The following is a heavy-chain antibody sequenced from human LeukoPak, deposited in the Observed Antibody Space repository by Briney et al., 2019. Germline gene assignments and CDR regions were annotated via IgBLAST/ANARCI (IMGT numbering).Heavy chain of an antibody. Sequence: PGGSLRLSCSPSGFPFSSYAMEWVRQAPGKGLEYVSAISDSGGSTYYADSVKGRFTISRDNSKNTLYLQMSSLRAEDTAVYVCLRGYSFSPYGMGVWGQGTTVTVSS. V-gene: IGHV3-64D*09. CDR1: GFPFSSYA. J-gene: IGHJ6*02. CDR2: ISDSGGST. D-gene: IGHD4-23*01. CDR3: LRGYSFSPYGMGV.